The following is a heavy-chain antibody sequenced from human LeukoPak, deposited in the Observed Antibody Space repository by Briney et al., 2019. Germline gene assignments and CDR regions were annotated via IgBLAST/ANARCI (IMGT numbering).Heavy chain of an antibody. J-gene: IGHJ5*02. CDR1: GGSISIYY. CDR2: IYYSGST. D-gene: IGHD3-22*01. CDR3: ARDSSGYYPYNRFDP. Sequence: SETLSLTCTVSGGSISIYYWSWIRQPPGKGLEWIGYIYYSGSTNYNPSLKSRVTISVDTSKNQFSLKLSSVTAADTAVYYCARDSSGYYPYNRFDPWGQGTLVTVSS. V-gene: IGHV4-59*01.